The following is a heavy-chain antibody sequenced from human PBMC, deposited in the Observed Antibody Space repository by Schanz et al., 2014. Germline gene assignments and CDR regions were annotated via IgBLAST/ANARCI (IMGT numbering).Heavy chain of an antibody. J-gene: IGHJ4*02. D-gene: IGHD6-13*01. V-gene: IGHV1-46*03. CDR1: GYTFTSYY. CDR3: ARDGEAAAGWDY. Sequence: QVQLVQSGAEVMKPGSSVKVSCKASGYTFTSYYMHWVRQAPGQGLEWMGRINPSGGSTSYAQKFQGRVTMTRDTSTSTVYMEMSSLRSEDTAVYYGARDGEAAAGWDYWGQGTLVTVSS. CDR2: INPSGGST.